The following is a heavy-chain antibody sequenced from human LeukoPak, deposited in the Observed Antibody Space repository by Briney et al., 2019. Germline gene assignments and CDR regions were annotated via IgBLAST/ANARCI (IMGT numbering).Heavy chain of an antibody. CDR1: GYTFTSYG. J-gene: IGHJ4*02. Sequence: ASVKVSCKASGYTFTSYGISWVRQAPGQGLEWMGWISAYNGNTNYAQKLQGRVTMTTDTSTSTAYMELRGLRSDDTAVYYCARVKPDNMITFGGVIVTSVPCYFDYWGQGTLVTVSS. V-gene: IGHV1-18*01. CDR2: ISAYNGNT. D-gene: IGHD3-16*02. CDR3: ARVKPDNMITFGGVIVTSVPCYFDY.